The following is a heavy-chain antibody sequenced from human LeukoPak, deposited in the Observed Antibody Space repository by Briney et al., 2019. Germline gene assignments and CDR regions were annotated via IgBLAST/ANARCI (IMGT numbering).Heavy chain of an antibody. CDR2: IYPGDSDT. V-gene: IGHV5-51*01. CDR1: GYSFTSYW. J-gene: IGHJ4*02. D-gene: IGHD6-6*01. CDR3: ARHRRPSERNLLDF. Sequence: GESLKISCKGSGYSFTSYWIGWVRQMPGKGLEWMGIIYPGDSDTRYSPSFEGQVTISADRSINIVYLQWGSLKASDTAIYYCARHRRPSERNLLDFWGQGTQVTVSS.